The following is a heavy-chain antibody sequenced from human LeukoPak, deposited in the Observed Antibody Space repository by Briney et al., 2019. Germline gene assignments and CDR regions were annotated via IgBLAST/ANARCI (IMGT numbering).Heavy chain of an antibody. CDR2: IYYSGST. CDR1: GGSISSYY. CDR3: ACTSGAARFDP. Sequence: SETLSLTCTVSGGSISSYYWSWIRQPPGKGLEWIGYIYYSGSTNYNPSLKSRVTISVDMSKNQFSLKLTSVTAADTAVYYCACTSGAARFDPWGQGTLVTVSS. J-gene: IGHJ5*02. D-gene: IGHD3-10*01. V-gene: IGHV4-59*08.